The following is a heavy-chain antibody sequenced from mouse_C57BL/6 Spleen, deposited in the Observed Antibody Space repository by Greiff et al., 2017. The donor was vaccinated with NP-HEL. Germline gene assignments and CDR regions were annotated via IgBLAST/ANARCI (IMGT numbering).Heavy chain of an antibody. J-gene: IGHJ4*01. D-gene: IGHD1-1*01. CDR3: ARNYHSSSYNYSMDY. Sequence: VQLQQSGPGLVQPSQSLSITCTVSGFSLTSSGVHWVRQSPGKGLEWLGVIWSGGSTDYNAAFISILSISTDNSESQVFFKMISLQADDTAIYYCARNYHSSSYNYSMDYWGQGTSVTVSS. CDR2: IWSGGST. V-gene: IGHV2-2*01. CDR1: GFSLTSSG.